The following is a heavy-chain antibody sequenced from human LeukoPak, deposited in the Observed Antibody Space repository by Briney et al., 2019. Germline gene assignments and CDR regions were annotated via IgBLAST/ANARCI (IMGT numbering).Heavy chain of an antibody. CDR2: INHSGST. Sequence: SETLSLTCAVYGGSFSGYYWSWIRQPPGKGLEGIGEINHSGSTNYNPSLKGRVTIPVDTSKNQFSLKLSSVTAADTAVYYCARARSYGSGSYFPTYYYYYYMDVWGKGTTVTVSS. CDR1: GGSFSGYY. D-gene: IGHD3-10*01. CDR3: ARARSYGSGSYFPTYYYYYYMDV. J-gene: IGHJ6*03. V-gene: IGHV4-34*01.